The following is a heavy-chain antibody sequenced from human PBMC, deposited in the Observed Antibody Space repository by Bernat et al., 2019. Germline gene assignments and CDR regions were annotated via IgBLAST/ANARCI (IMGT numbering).Heavy chain of an antibody. J-gene: IGHJ4*02. CDR2: ICYSRGT. CDR1: GGSISSNSDF. CDR3: ARLKYDILTGYTD. V-gene: IGHV4-39*01. D-gene: IGHD3-9*01. Sequence: QLQLQESGPGLVKPSETLSLICSVSGGSISSNSDFWDWIRQPPGKGLEWIGNICYSRGTYYNPSLKSRVTISVDTSKNQFSLKLSSVTAADTAVYYCARLKYDILTGYTDWGQGTLVTVSS.